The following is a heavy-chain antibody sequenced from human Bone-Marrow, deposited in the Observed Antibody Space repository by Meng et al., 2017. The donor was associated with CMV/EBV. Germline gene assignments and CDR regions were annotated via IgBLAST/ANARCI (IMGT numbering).Heavy chain of an antibody. V-gene: IGHV3-74*01. J-gene: IGHJ5*02. CDR3: GQDVMTAVTGS. Sequence: GESLKISCAASGFTFSSYWMHWVRQAPGKGLVWVSRINSDGSSTSYADSVKGRFTISRDNAKNTLYLQMNSLRAEDTAVYYCGQDVMTAVTGSWGQGTLVTVSS. CDR2: INSDGSST. D-gene: IGHD4-17*01. CDR1: GFTFSSYW.